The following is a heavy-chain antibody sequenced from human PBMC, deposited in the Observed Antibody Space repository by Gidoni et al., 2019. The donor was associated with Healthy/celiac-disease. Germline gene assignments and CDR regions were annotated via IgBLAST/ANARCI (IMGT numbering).Heavy chain of an antibody. CDR2: IYWDDDK. D-gene: IGHD3-10*01. Sequence: QITLKESGPTLVKPTQTLTLTCTFSGFSLSTSGVGVGWIRQPPGKALEWLALIYWDDDKRYSPSLKSRLTITKDTSKNQVVLTMTNMDPVDTATYYCAHTPPPSGSMVRGVQGDAFDIWGQGTMVTVSS. V-gene: IGHV2-5*02. J-gene: IGHJ3*02. CDR1: GFSLSTSGVG. CDR3: AHTPPPSGSMVRGVQGDAFDI.